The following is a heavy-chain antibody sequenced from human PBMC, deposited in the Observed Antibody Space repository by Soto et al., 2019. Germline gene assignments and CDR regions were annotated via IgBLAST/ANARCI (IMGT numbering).Heavy chain of an antibody. CDR2: ISAYNGNT. J-gene: IGHJ4*02. CDR1: GYTFTSYG. D-gene: IGHD3-22*01. CDR3: ARDPRDYYDSSGIIYFDY. Sequence: ASVKVSCKSSGYTFTSYGISWVRQAPGQGLEWMGWISAYNGNTNYAQKLQGRVTMTTDTSTSTAYMELRSLRSDDTAVYYCARDPRDYYDSSGIIYFDYWGQGTLVTVSS. V-gene: IGHV1-18*01.